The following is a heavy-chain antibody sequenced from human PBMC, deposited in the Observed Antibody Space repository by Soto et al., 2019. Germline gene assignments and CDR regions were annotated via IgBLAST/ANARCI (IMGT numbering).Heavy chain of an antibody. CDR3: ARDAAAGLNDC. V-gene: IGHV1-18*01. CDR2: INAYNGNT. J-gene: IGHJ4*02. Sequence: QVQLVQSGAEVKKPGASVKVSCKASGYTFTNYGISWERQAPGQGLEWMGWINAYNGNTKSAQKLQGRVTLTIDTSTSTAYMELRSLRSDDTAVYYCARDAAAGLNDCWGQGTLVTVSS. D-gene: IGHD6-13*01. CDR1: GYTFTNYG.